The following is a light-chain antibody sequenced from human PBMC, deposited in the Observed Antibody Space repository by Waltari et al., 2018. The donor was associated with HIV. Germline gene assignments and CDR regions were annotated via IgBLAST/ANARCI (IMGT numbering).Light chain of an antibody. J-gene: IGKJ2*03. CDR1: EDVGHN. V-gene: IGKV1-17*02. CDR2: GTS. CDR3: LQKSSLLVS. Sequence: DIQMTQSPASLSASVGDRAVITCRASEDVGHNVAWYQKKSGKAPKRPIYGTSTLEPGVPLRFSGRGFGEEFHLTINNHQADDVGLYWCLQKSSLLVSFGPGTGLEIK.